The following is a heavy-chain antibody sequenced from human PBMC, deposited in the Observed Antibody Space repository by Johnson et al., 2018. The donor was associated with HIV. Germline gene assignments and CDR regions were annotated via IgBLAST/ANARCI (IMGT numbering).Heavy chain of an antibody. CDR3: ARESTLDAFDI. Sequence: QAQLVESGGGVVQPGRSLRLSCAASGFTFSSYAMHWVRQAPGKGLEWVAVISYDGSNKYYADSVKGRFTISRDNSKNTLYLQMNSLRAEDTAVYYCARESTLDAFDIWGQGTIVTVSS. V-gene: IGHV3-30-3*01. CDR1: GFTFSSYA. CDR2: ISYDGSNK. J-gene: IGHJ3*02.